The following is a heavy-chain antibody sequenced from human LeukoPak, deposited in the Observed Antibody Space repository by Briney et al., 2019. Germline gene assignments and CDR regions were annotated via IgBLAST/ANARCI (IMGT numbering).Heavy chain of an antibody. CDR2: IYYSGST. Sequence: SETLSLTCTVSGGSISSGDYYWSWFRQPPGKGLEWIGYIYYSGSTYYNPSLKSRVTISVDTSKNQFSLKLSSVTAADTAVYYCARVLSRGVMKRRSFDYWGQGTLVTVSS. CDR1: GGSISSGDYY. J-gene: IGHJ4*02. CDR3: ARVLSRGVMKRRSFDY. V-gene: IGHV4-30-4*08. D-gene: IGHD3-10*01.